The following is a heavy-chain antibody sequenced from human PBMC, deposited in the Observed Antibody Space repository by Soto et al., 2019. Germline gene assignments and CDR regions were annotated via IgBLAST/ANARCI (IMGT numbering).Heavy chain of an antibody. Sequence: SETLSHTCTVSGGSIWSTTYYWGWMRQPPGKGLEWIASFFVGGNTYYNPSLKSRVTISVDTSKKQFSLKLSSVTAADTAVYYFARLLIYCSSTSCYGRFDPWGQGTLVTVSS. CDR2: FFVGGNT. V-gene: IGHV4-39*07. D-gene: IGHD2-2*01. CDR1: GGSIWSTTYY. CDR3: ARLLIYCSSTSCYGRFDP. J-gene: IGHJ5*02.